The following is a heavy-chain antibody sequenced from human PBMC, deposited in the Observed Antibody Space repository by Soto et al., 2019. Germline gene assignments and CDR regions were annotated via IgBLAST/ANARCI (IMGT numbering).Heavy chain of an antibody. V-gene: IGHV1-69*13. J-gene: IGHJ6*02. CDR1: GGTFSSYA. CDR2: IIPIFCTA. CDR3: ASKLAVAARYYYYGMDV. Sequence: ASVKVSCKASGGTFSSYAISWVRQAPGQGLEWMGGIIPIFCTANYAQKFQGRVTITADESTSTAYMELSSLRSEDTAVYYCASKLAVAARYYYYGMDVWGQGTAVTVSS. D-gene: IGHD6-6*01.